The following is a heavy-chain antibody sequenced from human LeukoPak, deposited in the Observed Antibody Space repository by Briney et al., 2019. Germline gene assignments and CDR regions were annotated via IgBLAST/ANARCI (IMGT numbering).Heavy chain of an antibody. J-gene: IGHJ4*01. CDR3: ARVYQSAEYYFDY. V-gene: IGHV4-59*01. D-gene: IGHD2-2*01. Sequence: SETLSLTCTVSGGSIDSYYWSWIRQPPGKGLEWIGYIYYTGSTEYHPSLKSRVTISLDTSKNQFSLKLTSVTAADTAVYYCARVYQSAEYYFDYWGHGNLVSVSS. CDR1: GGSIDSYY. CDR2: IYYTGST.